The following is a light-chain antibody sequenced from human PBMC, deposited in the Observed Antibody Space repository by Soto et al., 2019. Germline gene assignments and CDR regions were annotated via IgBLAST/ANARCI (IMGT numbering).Light chain of an antibody. J-gene: IGLJ1*01. Sequence: QSVLTQSPSASASLGASVKFTCTLSSGHSSYAIAWHQQQPEKGPRYLMKLNSDGSHTKGDGIPDRFSGSSSGAERYLTISSLQSEDEADYYCQTWGTGIRVFGTGTKVTVL. CDR2: LNSDGSH. V-gene: IGLV4-69*01. CDR1: SGHSSYA. CDR3: QTWGTGIRV.